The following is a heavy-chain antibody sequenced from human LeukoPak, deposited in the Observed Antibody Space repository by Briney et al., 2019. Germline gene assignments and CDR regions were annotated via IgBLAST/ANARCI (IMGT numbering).Heavy chain of an antibody. J-gene: IGHJ4*02. V-gene: IGHV3-7*01. Sequence: AGGSLRLSCAASGFTFSSNWMSWVRQAPGKGLEWVDNIKEDGSEKYYVDSEKGRFTISRDNAKNSLYLQMNSLRAEDTAVYYCARSPKTTVTTVYFDYWGQGTLVTVSS. D-gene: IGHD4-11*01. CDR2: IKEDGSEK. CDR3: ARSPKTTVTTVYFDY. CDR1: GFTFSSNW.